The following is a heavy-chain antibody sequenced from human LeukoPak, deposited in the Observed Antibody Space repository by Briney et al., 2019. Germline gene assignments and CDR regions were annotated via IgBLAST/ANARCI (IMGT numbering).Heavy chain of an antibody. J-gene: IGHJ6*02. D-gene: IGHD6-6*01. CDR2: IIPIFGTA. V-gene: IGHV1-69*13. Sequence: GASVKVSCKASGGTFSSYGISWVRQAAGQGLEWMGGIIPIFGTANYAQKFQGRVTITADESTSTAYMELSSLRSEDTAVYYCARLDEYSSSSRYYGMDVWGQGTTVTVSS. CDR3: ARLDEYSSSSRYYGMDV. CDR1: GGTFSSYG.